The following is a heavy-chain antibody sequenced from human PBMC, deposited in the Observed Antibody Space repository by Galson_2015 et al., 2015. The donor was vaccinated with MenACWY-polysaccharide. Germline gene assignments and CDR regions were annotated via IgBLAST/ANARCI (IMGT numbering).Heavy chain of an antibody. J-gene: IGHJ3*02. CDR1: RSRFSNSG. V-gene: IGHV3-33*01. Sequence: SLRLSCAASRSRFSNSGMHWVRQAPGKGLEWVAVIQYDGSKIVYADSVKGRFNISRDNSKNTLFLEMNSLGAEDTAVYYCAREGSRIVFHAFDTWGQGTMVTVSS. CDR3: AREGSRIVFHAFDT. CDR2: IQYDGSKI. D-gene: IGHD6-13*01.